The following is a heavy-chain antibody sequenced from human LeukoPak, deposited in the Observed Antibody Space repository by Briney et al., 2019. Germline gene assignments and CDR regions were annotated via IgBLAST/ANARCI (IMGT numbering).Heavy chain of an antibody. J-gene: IGHJ3*02. Sequence: SETLSLTCAVSGGSISSSNWWSWVRQPPGKGLEWIGEIYHSGSTNYNPSLKSRVTISVDTSKNQSSLKLSSVTAADTAIYYCARVRYSGAFDIWGQGTMVTVSS. CDR2: IYHSGST. CDR1: GGSISSSNW. V-gene: IGHV4-4*02. D-gene: IGHD5-12*01. CDR3: ARVRYSGAFDI.